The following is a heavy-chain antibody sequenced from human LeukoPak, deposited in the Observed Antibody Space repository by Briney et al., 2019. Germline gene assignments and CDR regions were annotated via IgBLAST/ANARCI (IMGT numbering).Heavy chain of an antibody. CDR1: GFTFSSYG. V-gene: IGHV3-33*01. CDR2: IWYDGSNK. D-gene: IGHD3-22*01. J-gene: IGHJ4*02. CDR3: ARDGSYYYDSSGYYNYFDY. Sequence: PGRSLRLSCAASGFTFSSYGMHWVRQAPGKGLEWVAVIWYDGSNKYYADSVKGRFTISRDNSKNTLYLQMNSLRAEDTAVYYCARDGSYYYDSSGYYNYFDYWGQGTLVTVSS.